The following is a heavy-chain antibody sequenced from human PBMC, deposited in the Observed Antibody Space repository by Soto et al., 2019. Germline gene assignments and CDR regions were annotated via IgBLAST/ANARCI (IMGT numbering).Heavy chain of an antibody. J-gene: IGHJ4*02. Sequence: QLQLQESGPGLVKPSETLSLTCTVSGGSISSSSYYWGWIRQPPGKGLEWIGSIYYSGSTYYNPSLKSRVTISVATSKNQFSLKLSSVTAADTAVYYCARLRAPPGGYFDYWGQGTLVTVSS. CDR2: IYYSGST. CDR3: ARLRAPPGGYFDY. D-gene: IGHD6-13*01. V-gene: IGHV4-39*01. CDR1: GGSISSSSYY.